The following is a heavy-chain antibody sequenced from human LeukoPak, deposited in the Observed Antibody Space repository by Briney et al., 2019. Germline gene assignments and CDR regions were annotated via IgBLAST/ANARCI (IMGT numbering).Heavy chain of an antibody. J-gene: IGHJ4*02. Sequence: PGGSLRLSCAASGFTFSDYYMSWFRQAPGKGLEWVANIKQDGSDKYYVDSVKGRFTISRDNAKNSLYLQMNSLRAEDTAVYYCARDKSYNWNYGSLMDYWGQGTLVTVSS. CDR1: GFTFSDYY. D-gene: IGHD1-7*01. CDR2: IKQDGSDK. CDR3: ARDKSYNWNYGSLMDY. V-gene: IGHV3-7*01.